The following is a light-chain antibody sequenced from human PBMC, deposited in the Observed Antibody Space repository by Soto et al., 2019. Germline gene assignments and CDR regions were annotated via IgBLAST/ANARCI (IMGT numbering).Light chain of an antibody. J-gene: IGLJ1*01. CDR3: QSYDSSLSGSV. CDR1: SSNIGAGYD. CDR2: GNN. V-gene: IGLV1-40*01. Sequence: QSVLTQPPPVSGAPGQRVTLSCTGSSSNIGAGYDVHWYQQPPGTAPKLLIYGNNNRPSGVPDRFSGSKSGTSASLAITGLRAEDEADYCCQSYDSSLSGSVFGTGTKVTVL.